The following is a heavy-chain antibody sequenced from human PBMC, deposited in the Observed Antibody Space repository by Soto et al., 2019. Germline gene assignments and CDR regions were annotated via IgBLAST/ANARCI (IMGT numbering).Heavy chain of an antibody. CDR3: ARPPLDSNPGYFDN. D-gene: IGHD3-22*01. Sequence: GGSLRLSCATSGFTFGDYAMTWLRQTPGKGLEWVSTSSNDGDRTFYADSVRGRFSASRDSSNNTLYLQMSSLRADDTAIYYCARPPLDSNPGYFDNWGQGTLVTVSS. CDR1: GFTFGDYA. J-gene: IGHJ4*02. V-gene: IGHV3-23*01. CDR2: SSNDGDRT.